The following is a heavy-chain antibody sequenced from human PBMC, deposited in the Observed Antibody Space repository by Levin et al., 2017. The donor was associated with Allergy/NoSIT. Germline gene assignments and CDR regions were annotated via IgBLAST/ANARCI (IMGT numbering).Heavy chain of an antibody. CDR1: GNTLTKLS. CDR2: FDPGDGET. J-gene: IGHJ6*02. CDR3: ATWTLPATGLVPFYYGVDV. Sequence: ASVKVSCKVSGNTLTKLSMNWVRQAPGKGLEWMGGFDPGDGETVYAQMFQGRVTMTEDTSTNTAYMELSSLRSEDTAVYYCATWTLPATGLVPFYYGVDVWGQGTTVTVSS. D-gene: IGHD2-2*01. V-gene: IGHV1-24*01.